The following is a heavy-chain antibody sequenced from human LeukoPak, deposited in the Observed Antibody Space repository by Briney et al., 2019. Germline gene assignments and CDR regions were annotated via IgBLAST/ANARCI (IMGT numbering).Heavy chain of an antibody. CDR1: GGSISSSSYY. CDR3: ARVDYYGSGSYPFDY. J-gene: IGHJ4*02. CDR2: IYYSGST. D-gene: IGHD3-10*01. Sequence: SETLSLTCTVSGGSISSSSYYWGWIRQPPGKGLEWIGSIYYSGSTYYNPSLKSRVTISVDTSKNQFSLKLSSVTAADTAVYYCARVDYYGSGSYPFDYWGQGTLVTVSS. V-gene: IGHV4-39*07.